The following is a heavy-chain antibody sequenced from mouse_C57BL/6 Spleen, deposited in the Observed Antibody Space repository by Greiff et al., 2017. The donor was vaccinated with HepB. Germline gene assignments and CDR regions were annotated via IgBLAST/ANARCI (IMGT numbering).Heavy chain of an antibody. CDR3: TSRYGNYETAWFAY. CDR2: ISSGGDYI. J-gene: IGHJ3*01. CDR1: GFTFSSYA. Sequence: EVKLMESGEGLVKPGGSLKLSCAASGFTFSSYAMSWVRQTPEKRLEWVAYISSGGDYIYYADTVKGRFTISRDNARNTLYLQMSSLKSDDTAMYYSTSRYGNYETAWFAYWGQGTLVTVSA. V-gene: IGHV5-9-1*02. D-gene: IGHD2-10*02.